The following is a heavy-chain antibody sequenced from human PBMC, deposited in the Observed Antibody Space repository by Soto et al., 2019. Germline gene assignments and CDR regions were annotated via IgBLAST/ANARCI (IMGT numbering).Heavy chain of an antibody. CDR1: GGTFSSYA. J-gene: IGHJ6*02. CDR3: ARSQGSSTSLEIYYYYYYGMDV. CDR2: IIPIPGTA. Sequence: VQLVESGGGLVKPGSSVKVSCKASGGTFSSYAISWVRQAPGQGLEWMGGIIPIPGTANYAQEFQGRVTITADESTSTAYMELSSLRSEDTAVYYCARSQGSSTSLEIYYYYYYGMDVWGQGTTVTVSS. V-gene: IGHV1-69*01. D-gene: IGHD2-2*01.